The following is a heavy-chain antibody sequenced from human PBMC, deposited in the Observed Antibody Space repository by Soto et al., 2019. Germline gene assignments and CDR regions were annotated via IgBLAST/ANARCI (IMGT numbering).Heavy chain of an antibody. CDR1: GGTFSSYA. D-gene: IGHD2-2*01. CDR3: ARPIVVVPAAIARLVGYYGMDV. CDR2: IIPIFGTA. J-gene: IGHJ6*02. V-gene: IGHV1-69*13. Sequence: ASVKVSCKASGGTFSSYAISWVRQAPGQGLEWMGGIIPIFGTANYAQKFQGRVTITADESTSTAYMELSSLRSEDTAVYYCARPIVVVPAAIARLVGYYGMDVWGQGTTVTVSS.